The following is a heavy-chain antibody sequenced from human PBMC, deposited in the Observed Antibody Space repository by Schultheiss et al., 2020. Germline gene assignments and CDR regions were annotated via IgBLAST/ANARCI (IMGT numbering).Heavy chain of an antibody. CDR1: GYSFTSYW. J-gene: IGHJ5*02. Sequence: GESLNISCKGSGYSFTSYWIGWVRQMPGKGLEWMGIIYPGDSDTRYSPSFQGQVTISADKSISTAYLQWSSLKASDTAMYYCARQGYSSGWYSYLDWFDPWGQGTLVTVSS. CDR3: ARQGYSSGWYSYLDWFDP. CDR2: IYPGDSDT. D-gene: IGHD6-19*01. V-gene: IGHV5-51*01.